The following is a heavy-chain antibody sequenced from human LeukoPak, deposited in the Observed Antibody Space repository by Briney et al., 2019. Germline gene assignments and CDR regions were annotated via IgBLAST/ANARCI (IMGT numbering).Heavy chain of an antibody. CDR3: AKDLPAAYFDY. Sequence: QAGGSLRLSCAASGFTFSNYGMHWVRQAPGKGLEWVAFVRYDESTKFYADSVKGRFTISRDNSKTTLYLQMNGLRAEDTAVYYCAKDLPAAYFDYWGQGTLVTVSS. V-gene: IGHV3-30*02. CDR1: GFTFSNYG. D-gene: IGHD2-2*01. CDR2: VRYDESTK. J-gene: IGHJ4*02.